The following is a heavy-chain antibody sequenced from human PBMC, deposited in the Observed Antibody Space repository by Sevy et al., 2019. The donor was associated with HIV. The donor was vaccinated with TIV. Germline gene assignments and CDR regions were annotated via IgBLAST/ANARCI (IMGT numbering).Heavy chain of an antibody. CDR3: SRDLRLRGYSYGCFDY. J-gene: IGHJ4*02. Sequence: ASVKVSCKASGYTFTGQYIHWVRQAPGQGLEWMGWINPNSGDTKNAQELQGRVTMTRDTSISTAYMELSGLKSDETAVYYCSRDLRLRGYSYGCFDYWGQGTLVTVSS. CDR1: GYTFTGQY. CDR2: INPNSGDT. V-gene: IGHV1-2*02. D-gene: IGHD5-18*01.